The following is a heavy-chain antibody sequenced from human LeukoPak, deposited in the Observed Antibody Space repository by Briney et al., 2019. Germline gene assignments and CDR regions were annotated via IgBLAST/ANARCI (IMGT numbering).Heavy chain of an antibody. J-gene: IGHJ4*02. CDR1: GGSISSGRYY. Sequence: SQTLSLTCTVSGGSISSGRYYWSWIRQPAGKGLEWIGRIYTSGSINYNSSLKSRVTISVDTSKNQFSLKLSSVTAADTAVYYCARGDDFWSVKDYWGQGTLVTVSS. D-gene: IGHD3-3*01. CDR3: ARGDDFWSVKDY. CDR2: IYTSGSI. V-gene: IGHV4-61*02.